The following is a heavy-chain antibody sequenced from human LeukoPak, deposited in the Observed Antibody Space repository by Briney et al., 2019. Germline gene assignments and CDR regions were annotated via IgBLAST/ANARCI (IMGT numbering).Heavy chain of an antibody. CDR2: ISNTASSI. Sequence: AGGSLRLSCIGSGFNFRDYYMSWIRLTPGRGLEWVSYISNTASSICYRDSVKGRFVMSRDNANNVTYLQMSNLTVDDTALYYCARRKRSFDFWGQGTLVTVSS. J-gene: IGHJ4*02. V-gene: IGHV3-11*01. CDR3: ARRKRSFDF. CDR1: GFNFRDYY.